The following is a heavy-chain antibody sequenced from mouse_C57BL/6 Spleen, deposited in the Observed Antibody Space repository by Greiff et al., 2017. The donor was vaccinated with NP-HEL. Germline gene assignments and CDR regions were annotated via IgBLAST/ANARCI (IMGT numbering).Heavy chain of an antibody. Sequence: VQLQQSGPVLVKPGASVKMSCKASGYTFTDYYMNWVKQSHGKSLEWIGVINPYNGGTSYNQKFKGKATLTVDKSSSTAYMELNSLTSEDSAVYYCARYGNYWYFDVWGTGTTVTVSS. V-gene: IGHV1-19*01. D-gene: IGHD2-1*01. CDR1: GYTFTDYY. J-gene: IGHJ1*03. CDR3: ARYGNYWYFDV. CDR2: INPYNGGT.